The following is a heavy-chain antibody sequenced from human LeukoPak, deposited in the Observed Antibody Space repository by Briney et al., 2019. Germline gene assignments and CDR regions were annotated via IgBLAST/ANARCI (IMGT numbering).Heavy chain of an antibody. CDR3: ARDHRYAFDN. D-gene: IGHD5-12*01. J-gene: IGHJ4*02. CDR1: GFTFSKAW. Sequence: GGSLRLSCAASGFTFSKAWMNWVRQAPGKGLEWISYVGISSGNTKYADSVKGRFTISGDSAMNSVFLQMNSLRVEDTAVYYCARDHRYAFDNWGQGTLVTVSS. CDR2: VGISSGNT. V-gene: IGHV3-11*06.